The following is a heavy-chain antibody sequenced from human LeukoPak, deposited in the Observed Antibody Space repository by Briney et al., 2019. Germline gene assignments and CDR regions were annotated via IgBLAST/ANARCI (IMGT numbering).Heavy chain of an antibody. Sequence: GASVKVSCKASGYTFTGYYMHWVRQAPGQGLEWMGWINPNSGGTNYAQKLQGRVTMTTDTSTSTAYMELRSLRSDGTAVYYCARDPGYSGYVAFDYWGQGTLVTVSS. D-gene: IGHD5-12*01. CDR2: INPNSGGT. CDR1: GYTFTGYY. J-gene: IGHJ4*02. V-gene: IGHV1-2*02. CDR3: ARDPGYSGYVAFDY.